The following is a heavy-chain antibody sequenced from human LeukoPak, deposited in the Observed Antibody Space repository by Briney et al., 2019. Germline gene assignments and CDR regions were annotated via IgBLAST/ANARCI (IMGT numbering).Heavy chain of an antibody. Sequence: PSETLSLTCAVYGGSFSGYYWSWIRQPPGKGLEWIGYIYYSGSTNYNPSLKSRLTISVDTSKNQFSLKLSSVTAADTAVYYCARGKAKYYYDSSGYHRRDAFDIWGQGTMVTVSS. CDR3: ARGKAKYYYDSSGYHRRDAFDI. CDR1: GGSFSGYY. V-gene: IGHV4-59*12. J-gene: IGHJ3*02. D-gene: IGHD3-22*01. CDR2: IYYSGST.